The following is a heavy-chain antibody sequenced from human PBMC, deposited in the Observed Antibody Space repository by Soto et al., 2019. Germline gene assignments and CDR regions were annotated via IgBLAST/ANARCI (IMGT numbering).Heavy chain of an antibody. J-gene: IGHJ4*02. V-gene: IGHV5-51*01. D-gene: IGHD4-17*01. Sequence: GESLKISCEGSGYDFMKYWIGWVRQRPGKGLEWMGIIYPDEFLTKYTPSFQGQVTMSFDRSISTAYLQWGSLKASDTATYYCARPANTVADHFDLWGQGTPVTVSS. CDR3: ARPANTVADHFDL. CDR2: IYPDEFLT. CDR1: GYDFMKYW.